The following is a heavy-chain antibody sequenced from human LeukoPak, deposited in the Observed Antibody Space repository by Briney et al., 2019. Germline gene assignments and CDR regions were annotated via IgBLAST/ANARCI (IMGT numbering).Heavy chain of an antibody. J-gene: IGHJ4*02. CDR1: GGSISSSSYY. D-gene: IGHD4-11*01. CDR2: IYHSGST. V-gene: IGHV4-39*01. CDR3: ASMNTETTYGY. Sequence: SETLSLTCTVSGGSISSSSYYWGWLRQPPGKGLEWIANIYHSGSTYYNPSLKSRVTISIDTSKNQFSLKLSSVIAADTAVYYCASMNTETTYGYWGQGTLVTVSS.